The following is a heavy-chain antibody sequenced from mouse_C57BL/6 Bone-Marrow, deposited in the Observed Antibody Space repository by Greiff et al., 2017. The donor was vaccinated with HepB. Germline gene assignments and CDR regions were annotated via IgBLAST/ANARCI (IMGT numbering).Heavy chain of an antibody. CDR3: ARYNDGYPVYVDY. Sequence: EVMLVESGGGLVQPGGSLSLSCAASGFTFTDYYMSWVRQPPGKALEWLGFIRNKANGYTTEYSASVKGRFTISRDNSQSSLYLQMNALRAEDSATYYCARYNDGYPVYVDYWGQGTTLTVSS. V-gene: IGHV7-3*01. CDR1: GFTFTDYY. D-gene: IGHD2-3*01. J-gene: IGHJ2*01. CDR2: IRNKANGYTT.